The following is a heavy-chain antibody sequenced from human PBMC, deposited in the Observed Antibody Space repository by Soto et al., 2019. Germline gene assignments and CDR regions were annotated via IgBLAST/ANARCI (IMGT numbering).Heavy chain of an antibody. CDR1: GYSFTSYW. Sequence: GESLKISCKGSGYSFTSYWIGWVRQMPGKGLEWMGIIYPGDSDTRYSPSFQGQVTISADKSISTAYLQWSSLKASDTAMYYCARHGVISYGFFWFDPWGQGTLVTGSS. CDR3: ARHGVISYGFFWFDP. CDR2: IYPGDSDT. V-gene: IGHV5-51*01. D-gene: IGHD3-16*02. J-gene: IGHJ5*02.